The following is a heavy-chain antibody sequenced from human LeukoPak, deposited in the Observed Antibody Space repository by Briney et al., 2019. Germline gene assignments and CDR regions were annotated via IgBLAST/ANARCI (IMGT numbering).Heavy chain of an antibody. CDR3: ARDLYSGYEGLPDY. Sequence: GGSLRLSCAASGFSFRANRTNRVRQAPGKGLEWVSSISSSSSYIYYADSVKGRFTISRDNAKNSLYLQMNSLRAEDTAVYYCARDLYSGYEGLPDYWGQGTLVTVSS. V-gene: IGHV3-21*01. CDR2: ISSSSSYI. J-gene: IGHJ4*02. D-gene: IGHD5-12*01. CDR1: GFSFRANR.